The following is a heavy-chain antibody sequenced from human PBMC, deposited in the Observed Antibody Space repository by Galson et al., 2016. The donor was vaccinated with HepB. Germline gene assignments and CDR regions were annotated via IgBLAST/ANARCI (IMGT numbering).Heavy chain of an antibody. CDR3: AQHGDAGNSADYNGVNV. Sequence: SLRLSCAASGFIFDDYGMHWVRQTPGKGLEWVSLINAQNDRTYYAASVKGRFTVSRDNRKNTLYLQMKSLKIEDTALYYCAQHGDAGNSADYNGVNVWGQGTTVTVSS. J-gene: IGHJ6*02. CDR2: INAQNDRT. D-gene: IGHD4-23*01. V-gene: IGHV3-43*02. CDR1: GFIFDDYG.